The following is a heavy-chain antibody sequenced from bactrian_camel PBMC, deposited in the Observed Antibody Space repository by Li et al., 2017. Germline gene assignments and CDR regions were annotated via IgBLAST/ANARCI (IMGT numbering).Heavy chain of an antibody. Sequence: VQLVESGGGSVQAGGSLRLSCAASGGTISNRCVGWLRQAPGKEREGVALIAKDGSTTYVDSVKGRFILSRDNAKNALYLQMNSLKPEDSGMYFCAAGGAFGVCQWSGYNYFGQGTQVTVS. V-gene: IGHV3S53*01. CDR1: GGTISNRC. CDR3: AAGGAFGVCQWSGYNY. J-gene: IGHJ4*01. D-gene: IGHD2*01. CDR2: IAKDGST.